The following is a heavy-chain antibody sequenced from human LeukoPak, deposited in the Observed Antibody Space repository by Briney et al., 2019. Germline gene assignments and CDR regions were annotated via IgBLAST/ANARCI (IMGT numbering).Heavy chain of an antibody. CDR3: AKGSSGGRPYYFDY. J-gene: IGHJ4*02. CDR2: ISNDGVYT. CDR1: GFTFRNYA. D-gene: IGHD3-22*01. Sequence: GGSLRLSCVASGFTFRNYAMSWVRQSPGKGLEWISAISNDGVYTFHADSVKGRLTISRDNSKNTLYLQMDSLRAEDTAIYYYAKGSSGGRPYYFDYWGQGTLVTVSS. V-gene: IGHV3-23*01.